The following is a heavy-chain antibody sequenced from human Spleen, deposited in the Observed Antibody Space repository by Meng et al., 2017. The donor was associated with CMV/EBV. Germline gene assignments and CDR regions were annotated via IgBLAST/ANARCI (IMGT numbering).Heavy chain of an antibody. J-gene: IGHJ6*02. CDR2: IRSKANSYAT. CDR1: GFTFSNAW. CDR3: AKDLGGGDNYYYAMDV. Sequence: GGSLRLSCAASGFTFSNAWMSWVRQASGKGLEWVGRIRSKANSYATAYAASVKGRFTISRDDSKNTAYLQMNSLKTEDTAVYYCAKDLGGGDNYYYAMDVWGQGTTVTVSS. V-gene: IGHV3-73*01. D-gene: IGHD2-21*01.